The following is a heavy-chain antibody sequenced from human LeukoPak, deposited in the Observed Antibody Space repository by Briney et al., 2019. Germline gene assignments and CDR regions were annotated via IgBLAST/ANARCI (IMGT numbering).Heavy chain of an antibody. CDR2: IYSGGNT. CDR1: GFSFSHDY. CDR3: TRDTPGIAASVSGG. D-gene: IGHD6-13*01. V-gene: IGHV3-53*01. Sequence: GGSLRLSCTASGFSFSHDYMNWVRQAPGKGLEWVALIYSGGNTHYSDSVKGRCTISRDNCKNTLYLQMSSLRVDDPPVYYCTRDTPGIAASVSGGWGQGTLVTVSS. J-gene: IGHJ4*02.